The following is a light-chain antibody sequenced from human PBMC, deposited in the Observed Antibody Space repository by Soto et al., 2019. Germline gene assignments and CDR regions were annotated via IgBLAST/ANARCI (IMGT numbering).Light chain of an antibody. CDR1: SSDVGSFNL. CDR2: EVS. V-gene: IGLV2-23*02. Sequence: ALTQPASVSGSPGQSITISCTGTSSDVGSFNLVSWYQQHPGKAPKLMIYEVSKRPSGVSNRFSGSKSSNTASLTISGLRAEDEADYYCCSYAGSGTSPYFLGTGTKVPVL. CDR3: CSYAGSGTSPYF. J-gene: IGLJ1*01.